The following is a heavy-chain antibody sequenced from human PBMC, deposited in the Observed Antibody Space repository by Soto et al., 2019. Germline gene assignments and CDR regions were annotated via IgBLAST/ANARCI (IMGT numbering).Heavy chain of an antibody. Sequence: QVQLVESGGGVVQPGRSLRLSCAASGFTFSSYGMHWVRQAPGKGLEWVAVISYDGSNKYYADSVKGRFTISRDNSKNTLYLQMNSLRAEDTAVYYCAKDRRYCSGGRCYPYYFDYWGQGTLVTVSS. D-gene: IGHD2-15*01. CDR1: GFTFSSYG. CDR2: ISYDGSNK. V-gene: IGHV3-30*18. J-gene: IGHJ4*02. CDR3: AKDRRYCSGGRCYPYYFDY.